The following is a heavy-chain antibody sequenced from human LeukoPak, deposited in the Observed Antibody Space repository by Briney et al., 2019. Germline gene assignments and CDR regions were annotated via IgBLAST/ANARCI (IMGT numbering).Heavy chain of an antibody. J-gene: IGHJ4*02. CDR3: ARDVGSSGWPYFDY. Sequence: SETLSLTCTVSGGSISSYYWTWIRQPPGKGLECIGYIYYSGSTNYNPSLKSRVTMSVYTSKNQFSLRLYSVTAADTAVYYCARDVGSSGWPYFDYWGQGTLVTVSS. CDR1: GGSISSYY. V-gene: IGHV4-59*01. CDR2: IYYSGST. D-gene: IGHD6-19*01.